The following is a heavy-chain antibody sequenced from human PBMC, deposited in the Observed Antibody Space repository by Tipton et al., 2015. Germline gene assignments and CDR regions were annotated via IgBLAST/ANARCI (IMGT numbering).Heavy chain of an antibody. J-gene: IGHJ1*01. CDR1: GGSVTSGSYY. D-gene: IGHD3-16*01. V-gene: IGHV4-61*01. CDR2: ISYTDGA. CDR3: ARSPPGDYEYIEY. Sequence: TLSLTCTVSGGSVTSGSYYWSWIRQPPGKGLEWIGYISYTDGAHYNPALKSRVTMSVDMSKNQFSLELTSVTAADTAVYYCARSPPGDYEYIEYWGQGTLVTVSS.